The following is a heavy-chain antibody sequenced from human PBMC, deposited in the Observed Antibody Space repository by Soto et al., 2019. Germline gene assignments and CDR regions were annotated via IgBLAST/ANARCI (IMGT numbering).Heavy chain of an antibody. CDR2: IIPIFGTA. CDR1: GGTFSSYA. V-gene: IGHV1-69*13. CDR3: ARLSPSAPYYYDSSGYYSWWFDP. D-gene: IGHD3-22*01. J-gene: IGHJ5*02. Sequence: SVKVSCKASGGTFSSYAISWVRQAPGQGLEWMGGIIPIFGTANYAQKFQGRVTITADESTSTAYMELSSLRSEDTAVYYCARLSPSAPYYYDSSGYYSWWFDPLGPGNPGHRLL.